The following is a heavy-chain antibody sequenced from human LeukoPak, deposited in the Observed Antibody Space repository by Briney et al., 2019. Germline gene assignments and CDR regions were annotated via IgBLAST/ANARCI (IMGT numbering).Heavy chain of an antibody. V-gene: IGHV5-51*01. CDR1: GSGFNSYW. Sequence: GASLKISCKASGSGFNSYWIGWGRQMPGKGVEGMGIIYPGDSDTTYRPSFQGQVTISADKSISTAYLQWSSLKASDTAMYYCARQHGLAAADRYFDLWGRGTLVTVSS. CDR3: ARQHGLAAADRYFDL. J-gene: IGHJ2*01. D-gene: IGHD6-13*01. CDR2: IYPGDSDT.